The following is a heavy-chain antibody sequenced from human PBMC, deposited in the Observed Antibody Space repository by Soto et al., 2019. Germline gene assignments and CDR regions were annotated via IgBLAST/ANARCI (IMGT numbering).Heavy chain of an antibody. CDR2: ISGSGDGT. Sequence: VSLRLSCAASGFTVNSHAMSWVRQAPGKGLEWVASISGSGDGTYYGDSVKGRFTISRDSSSSTLYLQMNNLRGEDTAVYFCTKSRRGILMVYGFGGMDVWGQGTTVTVSS. CDR3: TKSRRGILMVYGFGGMDV. J-gene: IGHJ6*02. D-gene: IGHD2-8*01. V-gene: IGHV3-23*01. CDR1: GFTVNSHA.